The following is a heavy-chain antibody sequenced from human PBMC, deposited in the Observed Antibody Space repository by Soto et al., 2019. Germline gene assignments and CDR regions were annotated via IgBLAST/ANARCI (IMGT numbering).Heavy chain of an antibody. J-gene: IGHJ4*02. Sequence: PSETLSLTCTVPGDSINKYQWSWVRQPPGKGLEWIGCFYFSTNYNPALNSRVTISVDRSKNHFSLKLTSVTAADTAVYFCARSNTRYSSPDYWGQGTLVTVSS. V-gene: IGHV4-59*08. D-gene: IGHD3-22*01. CDR1: GDSINKYQ. CDR3: ARSNTRYSSPDY. CDR2: FYFST.